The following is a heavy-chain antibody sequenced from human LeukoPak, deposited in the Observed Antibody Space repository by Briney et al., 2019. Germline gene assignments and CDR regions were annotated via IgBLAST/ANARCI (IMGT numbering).Heavy chain of an antibody. V-gene: IGHV3-21*01. CDR2: ISGSSSYI. D-gene: IGHD6-19*01. CDR1: GFTFSSYN. Sequence: GGSLRLSCAASGFTFSSYNMNWVRQAPGKGLEWVSSISGSSSYIYYADSVKGRFTISRGSAKNSLYLQMSSLRAEDTAMYYCARDRIAVAATETSFDYWGQGTLVTVSS. CDR3: ARDRIAVAATETSFDY. J-gene: IGHJ4*02.